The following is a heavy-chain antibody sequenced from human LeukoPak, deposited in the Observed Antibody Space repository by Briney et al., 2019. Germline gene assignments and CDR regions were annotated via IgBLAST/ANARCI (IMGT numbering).Heavy chain of an antibody. CDR2: INPSGGST. CDR3: ARERRYNWNYVGGHAFDI. CDR1: GYTFTSYY. J-gene: IGHJ3*02. Sequence: ASVKVSCKASGYTFTSYYMHWVRQAPGQGLEWMGIINPSGGSTSYAQKFQGRVTMTRDTSTSTVYMELSSLRSEDTAVYYCARERRYNWNYVGGHAFDIWGRGTMVTVSS. D-gene: IGHD1-7*01. V-gene: IGHV1-46*01.